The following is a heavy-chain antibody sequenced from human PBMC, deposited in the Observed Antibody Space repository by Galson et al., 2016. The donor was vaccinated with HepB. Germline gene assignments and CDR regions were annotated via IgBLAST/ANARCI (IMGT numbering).Heavy chain of an antibody. J-gene: IGHJ6*02. CDR2: IIPIFGTA. V-gene: IGHV1-69*13. Sequence: SVKVSCKASGGTFSSYAVSWVRQAPGQGLEWMGGIIPIFGTANYAQKFQGRVTITADESASTAYMELSSLRSEDTAVYYCARGGYDSSGYYLYYYYGMDVWGQGTTVTVSS. CDR1: GGTFSSYA. CDR3: ARGGYDSSGYYLYYYYGMDV. D-gene: IGHD3-22*01.